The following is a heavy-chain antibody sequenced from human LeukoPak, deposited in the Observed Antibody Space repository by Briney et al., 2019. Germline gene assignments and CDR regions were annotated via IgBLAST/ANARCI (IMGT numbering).Heavy chain of an antibody. V-gene: IGHV3-23*01. CDR3: AKRKGPGAPPGWTGMDV. J-gene: IGHJ6*02. D-gene: IGHD1-26*01. CDR2: ISGSGGST. Sequence: GGSLRLSCAASGFTFSSYAMSWVRQAPGKGLEWVSAISGSGGSTYYADSVKGRFTISRDNSKNTLYLQMNSLRAEGPAVFYLAKRKGPGAPPGWTGMDVWGQGTTVTVSS. CDR1: GFTFSSYA.